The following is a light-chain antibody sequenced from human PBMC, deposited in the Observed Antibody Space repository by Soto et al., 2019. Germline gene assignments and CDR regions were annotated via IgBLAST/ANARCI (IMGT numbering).Light chain of an antibody. V-gene: IGLV2-14*03. CDR2: DVS. J-gene: IGLJ2*01. CDR3: SSFGGSSTR. CDR1: SSDVGGSNY. Sequence: QSALTQPASVSGSPGQSITISCTGTSSDVGGSNYVSWYQQHPGEAPKLMIYDVSYRPSGISNRFSGSKSGNTASLTISRLKAEDEADYFCSSFGGSSTRFGGGTKLTVL.